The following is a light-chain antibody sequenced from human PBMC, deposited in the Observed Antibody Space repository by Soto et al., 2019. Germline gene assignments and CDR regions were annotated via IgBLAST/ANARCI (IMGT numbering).Light chain of an antibody. CDR1: QDISDF. J-gene: IGKJ1*01. Sequence: DIQMTHSPSSLSASILDIVTITFRASQDISDFLAWFQQKPGEVPKRLIYAASSLESGVPSRFSGSGSGTEFTLTITSLQPDDFATYYCQQYNSYPWTFGQGTKVDIK. CDR2: AAS. V-gene: IGKV1-16*01. CDR3: QQYNSYPWT.